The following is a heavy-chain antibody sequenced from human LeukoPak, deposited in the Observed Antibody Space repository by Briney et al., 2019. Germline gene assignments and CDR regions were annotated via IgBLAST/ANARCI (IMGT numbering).Heavy chain of an antibody. CDR1: GGSISSYY. J-gene: IGHJ4*02. CDR2: IYTSGST. CDR3: ARVRPTYGDYLTFGFDY. Sequence: PSETLSLTCTVSGGSISSYYWSWIRQPAGKGLEWIGRIYTSGSTNYNPSLKSRVTMSVDTSKNQFSLKLSSVTAADTAVYYCARVRPTYGDYLTFGFDYWGQGTLVTVSS. D-gene: IGHD4-17*01. V-gene: IGHV4-4*07.